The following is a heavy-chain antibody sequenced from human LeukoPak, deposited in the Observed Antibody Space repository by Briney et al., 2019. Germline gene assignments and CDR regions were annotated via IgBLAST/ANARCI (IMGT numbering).Heavy chain of an antibody. J-gene: IGHJ6*03. CDR2: ISSSSSTI. CDR3: AKDYSGGWYPPHYYYMDV. Sequence: PGGSLRLSCAASGFTFSSYSMNWVRQAPGKGLEWVSYISSSSSTIYYADSVKGRFTISRDNSKNTLYLQMNSLRAEDTAVYYCAKDYSGGWYPPHYYYMDVWGKGTTVTISS. D-gene: IGHD6-19*01. V-gene: IGHV3-48*01. CDR1: GFTFSSYS.